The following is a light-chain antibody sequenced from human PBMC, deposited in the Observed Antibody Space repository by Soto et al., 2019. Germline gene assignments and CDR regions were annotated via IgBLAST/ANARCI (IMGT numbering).Light chain of an antibody. CDR1: QSISSW. CDR3: QQYNSYSWT. J-gene: IGKJ1*01. V-gene: IGKV1-5*03. Sequence: DIQMTQSPSTLSASVGDRVTITCRASQSISSWLAWYQQKPGKAPKLLIYKASSLESGVPSRFSGSGCGTEFTLTTSSLQPDDFATYYCQQYNSYSWTFGQGTKVEI. CDR2: KAS.